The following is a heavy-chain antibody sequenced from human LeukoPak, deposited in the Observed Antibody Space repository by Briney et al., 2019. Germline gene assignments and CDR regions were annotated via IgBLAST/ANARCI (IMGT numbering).Heavy chain of an antibody. Sequence: GGSLRLSCAAFRFTFSNYWMSWVRQAQGKGLEWVAKIKQDGSEKYNVDSVKGRFTISRDNAKNSLYLQMDSLRAEDTAVYYCARKGNAFDFWGQGTMVTVSS. V-gene: IGHV3-7*01. CDR2: IKQDGSEK. CDR1: RFTFSNYW. D-gene: IGHD3-10*01. J-gene: IGHJ3*01. CDR3: ARKGNAFDF.